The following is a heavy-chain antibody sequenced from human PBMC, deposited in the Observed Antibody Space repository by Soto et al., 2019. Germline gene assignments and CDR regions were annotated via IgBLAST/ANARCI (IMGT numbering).Heavy chain of an antibody. CDR2: IYWDDDK. Sequence: QITLKESGPTLVKPTQTLTLTCTFSGFSLTTRGVGVGWIRQPPGKALECLALIYWDDDKRYSPSLQSRLSITKDTSKTQVVLTMTNVDPVDTATYYCAHIPNYYQYDWFDPWGQGNLVSVSS. CDR1: GFSLTTRGVG. D-gene: IGHD3-16*01. CDR3: AHIPNYYQYDWFDP. V-gene: IGHV2-5*02. J-gene: IGHJ5*02.